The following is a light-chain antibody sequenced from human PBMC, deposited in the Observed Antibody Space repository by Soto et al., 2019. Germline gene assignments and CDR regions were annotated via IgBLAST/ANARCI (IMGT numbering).Light chain of an antibody. J-gene: IGLJ1*01. CDR1: SSDVGGYNY. V-gene: IGLV2-11*01. CDR3: CSYAGRYTYV. Sequence: QSALTQPRSVSGSPGQSVAISCTGTSSDVGGYNYVSWYQQHPGKAPKVMIFDVNKRPSGVPDRFSGSKSGNTAYLTISGLQAEDEADYYCCSYAGRYTYVFGTGTKLTVL. CDR2: DVN.